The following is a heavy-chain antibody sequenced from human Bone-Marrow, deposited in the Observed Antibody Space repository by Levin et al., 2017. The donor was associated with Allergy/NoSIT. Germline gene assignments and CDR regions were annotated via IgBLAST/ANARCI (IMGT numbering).Heavy chain of an antibody. CDR1: GGSIRAYY. CDR3: ARTVVVVTYFDY. V-gene: IGHV4-59*01. D-gene: IGHD2-21*01. J-gene: IGHJ4*02. CDR2: ISDSGST. Sequence: SQTLSLTCSVSGGSIRAYYWSWIRQPPGKGLEWIGYISDSGSTSYNPSLKSRVTLSVDTSKNQVSLKLKSMTAADAATYYCARTVVVVTYFDYWGQGALVTVSS.